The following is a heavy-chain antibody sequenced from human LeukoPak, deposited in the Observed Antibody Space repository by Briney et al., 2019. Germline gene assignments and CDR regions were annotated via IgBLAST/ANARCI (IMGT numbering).Heavy chain of an antibody. J-gene: IGHJ5*02. CDR1: GRSFSGYY. V-gene: IGHV4-34*01. CDR3: ARGGGIAAAGTNWFDP. Sequence: SETLSLTCAVYGRSFSGYYWSWIRQPPGKGLEWIGEINHSGSTNYNPSLKSRVTISVDTSKNQFSLKLSSVTAADTAVYYCARGGGIAAAGTNWFDPWGQGTLVTVSS. CDR2: INHSGST. D-gene: IGHD6-13*01.